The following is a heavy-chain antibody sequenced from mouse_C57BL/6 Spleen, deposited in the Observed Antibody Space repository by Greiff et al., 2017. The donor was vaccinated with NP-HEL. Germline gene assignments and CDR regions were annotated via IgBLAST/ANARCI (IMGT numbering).Heavy chain of an antibody. Sequence: QVQLQQPGAELVKPGASVKMSCKASGYTFTSYWITWVKQRPGQGLEWIGDIYPGSGSTNYNEKFKSKATLTVDTSSSTAYMQLSSLTSEDSAVYYCARTPLYCGSSYPWYFDVWGTGTTVTVSS. CDR2: IYPGSGST. J-gene: IGHJ1*03. V-gene: IGHV1-55*01. D-gene: IGHD1-1*01. CDR1: GYTFTSYW. CDR3: ARTPLYCGSSYPWYFDV.